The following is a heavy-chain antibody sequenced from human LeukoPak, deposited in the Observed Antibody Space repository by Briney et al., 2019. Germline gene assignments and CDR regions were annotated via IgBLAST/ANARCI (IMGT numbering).Heavy chain of an antibody. J-gene: IGHJ6*02. Sequence: PGGSLRLSCAASGFTFSSYAMSWVRQAPGKGLEWVSAISGSGGSTYYADSVKGRFTISRDNAKNSLYLQMNSLRAEDTAVYYCARGGYDSGSYYYYYYGMDVWGQGTTVTVSS. V-gene: IGHV3-23*01. CDR3: ARGGYDSGSYYYYYYGMDV. CDR2: ISGSGGST. CDR1: GFTFSSYA. D-gene: IGHD1-26*01.